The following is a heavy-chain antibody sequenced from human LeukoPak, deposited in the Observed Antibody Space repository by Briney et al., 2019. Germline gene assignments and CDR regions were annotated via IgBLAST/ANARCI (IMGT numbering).Heavy chain of an antibody. V-gene: IGHV3-30*18. CDR2: ISYDGSNE. J-gene: IGHJ4*02. CDR3: AKGHCSSTSCYEGVFDY. CDR1: GFTFRSYG. Sequence: GGSLRLSCAASGFTFRSYGMHWVRQAPGKGLEWVAVISYDGSNEYYVDSVKGRFTISRDNSKNTLYLQMNSLRAEDTALYYCAKGHCSSTSCYEGVFDYWGQGTLVTVSS. D-gene: IGHD2-2*01.